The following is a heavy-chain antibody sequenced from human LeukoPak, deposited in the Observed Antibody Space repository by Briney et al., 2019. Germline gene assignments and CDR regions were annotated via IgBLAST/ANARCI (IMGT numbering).Heavy chain of an antibody. CDR2: IYYSGST. CDR3: ARGGDTPFDY. CDR1: GGSISSSSYY. J-gene: IGHJ4*02. D-gene: IGHD5-18*01. V-gene: IGHV4-39*01. Sequence: PSETLSLTCTVSGGSISSSSYYWGWIRQPPGKGLEWIGSIYYSGSTYYNPSLKSRVTISVDTSKNQFSLKLSSATAADTAVYYCARGGDTPFDYWGQGTLVTVSS.